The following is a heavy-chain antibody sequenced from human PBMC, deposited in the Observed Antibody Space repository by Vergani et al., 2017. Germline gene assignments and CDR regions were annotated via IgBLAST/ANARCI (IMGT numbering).Heavy chain of an antibody. D-gene: IGHD2-2*01. Sequence: EVQLVQSGAEVKKPGESLKISCKGSGYSFTSYWIGWVRQMPGKGLEWMGIIYPGDSDTRYSPSFQGQVTISADKSISTAYLQWSSLKASDTAMYYWARRGRYCSSTSCYGGDYYYGMDVWGQGTTVTVSS. CDR2: IYPGDSDT. CDR3: ARRGRYCSSTSCYGGDYYYGMDV. CDR1: GYSFTSYW. V-gene: IGHV5-51*01. J-gene: IGHJ6*02.